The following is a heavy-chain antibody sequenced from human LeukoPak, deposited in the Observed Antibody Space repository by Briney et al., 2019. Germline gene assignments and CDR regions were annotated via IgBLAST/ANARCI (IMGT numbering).Heavy chain of an antibody. D-gene: IGHD2-21*02. V-gene: IGHV1-46*01. CDR2: INPSGDTT. J-gene: IGHJ3*02. CDR1: GFTFTTYF. Sequence: ASVKVSCKASGFTFTTYFMHWVRQAPGQGLEWMGKINPSGDTTTYAQKFQGRVTMTRDTSTSTGYMELRSPRSEDTAVYYCARDRNGDQRANAFDIWGQGTMVTVSS. CDR3: ARDRNGDQRANAFDI.